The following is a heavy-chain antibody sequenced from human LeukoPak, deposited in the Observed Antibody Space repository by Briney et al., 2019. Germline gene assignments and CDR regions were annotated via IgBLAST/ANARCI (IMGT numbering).Heavy chain of an antibody. J-gene: IGHJ1*01. D-gene: IGHD1-26*01. CDR1: GFTFSSYG. CDR3: AKVSLRELFAEYFQH. Sequence: GGSLRLSCAASGFTFSSYGTHWVRQAPGKGLEWVAFIRYDGSNKYYADSVKGRFTISRDNSKNTLYLQMNSLRAEDTAVYYCAKVSLRELFAEYFQHWGQGTLVTVSS. V-gene: IGHV3-30*02. CDR2: IRYDGSNK.